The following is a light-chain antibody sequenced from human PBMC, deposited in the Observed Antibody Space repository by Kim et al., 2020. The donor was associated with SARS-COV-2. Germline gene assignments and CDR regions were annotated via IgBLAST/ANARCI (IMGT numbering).Light chain of an antibody. CDR3: QQLNSYVYT. CDR2: AAS. V-gene: IGKV1-9*01. Sequence: DIQLTQSPSFLSASVGDRVTITCRASHGISSYLAWYQQKPGKAPKLLIYAASTLQSGVPSRFSGSGSGTEFTLTISSLQPEDFATYDCQQLNSYVYTFGQGTKLEI. CDR1: HGISSY. J-gene: IGKJ2*01.